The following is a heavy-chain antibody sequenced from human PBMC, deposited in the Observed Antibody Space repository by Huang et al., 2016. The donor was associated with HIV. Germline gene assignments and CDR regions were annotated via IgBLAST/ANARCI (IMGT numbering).Heavy chain of an antibody. Sequence: VESGGRSVQPGGSIKLSCVGSTLPFGAYWMSWVRQPPGKGLEWVANIKQYESEKYYVDSVKGRCNISRDNARKVLFLEMDDLRVEDTAIYFCATKTAGMDIWGQGTTFTVSS. J-gene: IGHJ6*02. CDR3: ATKTAGMDI. CDR1: TLPFGAYW. CDR2: IKQYESEK. V-gene: IGHV3-7*01. D-gene: IGHD1-7*01.